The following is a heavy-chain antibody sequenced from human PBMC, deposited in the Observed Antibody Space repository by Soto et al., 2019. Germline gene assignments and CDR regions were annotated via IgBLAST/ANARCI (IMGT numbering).Heavy chain of an antibody. CDR2: ISSSSSYI. D-gene: IGHD2-21*02. CDR1: GFTFSSYS. Sequence: GGSLRLSCAASGFTFSSYSMNWVRQAPGKGLEWVSSISSSSSYIYYADSVKGRFTISRDNAKNSLYLQMNSLRAEDTAVYYCARDMSAEEYCGGDCYSQGYFDYWGQGTLVTVSS. CDR3: ARDMSAEEYCGGDCYSQGYFDY. J-gene: IGHJ4*02. V-gene: IGHV3-21*01.